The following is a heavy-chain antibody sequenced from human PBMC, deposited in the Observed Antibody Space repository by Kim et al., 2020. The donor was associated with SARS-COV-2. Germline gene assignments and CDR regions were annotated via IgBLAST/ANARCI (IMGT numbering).Heavy chain of an antibody. V-gene: IGHV4-31*03. D-gene: IGHD3-10*01. J-gene: IGHJ4*02. CDR1: GGSISSGGYY. CDR2: IYYSGST. CDR3: ARDFYGSGCFDY. Sequence: SETLSLTCTVSGGSISSGGYYWSWIRQHPGKGLEWIGYIYYSGSTYYNPSLKSRVTISVDTSKNQFSLKLSSVTAADTAVYYCARDFYGSGCFDYWGQGTLVTVSS.